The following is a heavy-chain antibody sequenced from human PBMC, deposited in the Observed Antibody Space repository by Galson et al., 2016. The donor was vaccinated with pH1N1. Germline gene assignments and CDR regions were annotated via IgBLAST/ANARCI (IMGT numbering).Heavy chain of an antibody. Sequence: TLSLTCSVSGGSVNRDGDYWTWIRQPAGKGLEWIGRVSGTGITNYNPSLKSRVTISLDTSNNQFSLKMASVTAADTAVYFCARESLEGLILSGDRVQLNWFDPWGQGALVTVSS. CDR3: ARESLEGLILSGDRVQLNWFDP. CDR1: GGSVNRDGDY. J-gene: IGHJ5*02. D-gene: IGHD3-3*01. V-gene: IGHV4-61*02. CDR2: VSGTGIT.